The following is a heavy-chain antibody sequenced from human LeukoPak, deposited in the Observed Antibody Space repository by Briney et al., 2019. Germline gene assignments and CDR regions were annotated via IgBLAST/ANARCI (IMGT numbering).Heavy chain of an antibody. CDR2: ISSSGSTI. Sequence: GGSLRLSCAASGFTFSSYSMNWVRQAPGKGLEWVSYISSSGSTIYYADSVKGRFTISRDNAKNSLYLQMNSLRAEDTAVYYCARRLDFWSGYWFDPWGQGTLVTVSS. J-gene: IGHJ5*02. CDR3: ARRLDFWSGYWFDP. D-gene: IGHD3-3*01. CDR1: GFTFSSYS. V-gene: IGHV3-48*04.